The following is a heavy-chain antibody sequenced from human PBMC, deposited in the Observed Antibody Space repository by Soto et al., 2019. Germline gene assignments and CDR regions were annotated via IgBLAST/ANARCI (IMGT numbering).Heavy chain of an antibody. CDR3: ARDGRYNSVWYFDY. V-gene: IGHV4-30-4*01. CDR2: IYYSGST. Sequence: SETLSLTCTVSGGSISSGDYYWSWIRQPPGKGLEWIGYIYYSGSTYYNPSLKSRVTISVDTSKNQFSLKLSSVTAADTAVYYCARDGRYNSVWYFDYWGEGTLVTVSS. D-gene: IGHD3-22*01. J-gene: IGHJ4*02. CDR1: GGSISSGDYY.